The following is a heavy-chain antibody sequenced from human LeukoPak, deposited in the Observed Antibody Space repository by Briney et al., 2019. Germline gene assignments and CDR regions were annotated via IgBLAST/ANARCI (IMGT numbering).Heavy chain of an antibody. D-gene: IGHD5-24*01. CDR3: ARESRDGYTLDY. Sequence: ASVKVSCKASGYTFTSYGISWVRQAPGQGLEWMGWISAYNGNTNYAQKLQGRVTMTTDTSTSTAYTELRSLRSDDTAVYYCARESRDGYTLDYWGQGTLVTVSS. CDR2: ISAYNGNT. CDR1: GYTFTSYG. V-gene: IGHV1-18*01. J-gene: IGHJ4*02.